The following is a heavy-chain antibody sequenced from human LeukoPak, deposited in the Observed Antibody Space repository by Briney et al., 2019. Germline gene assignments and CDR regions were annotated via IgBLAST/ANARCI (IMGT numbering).Heavy chain of an antibody. V-gene: IGHV4-38-2*02. CDR2: IYHSGST. J-gene: IGHJ5*02. Sequence: PSETLSLTCTVSGYSISSGYYWGWIRQPPGKGLEWIGSIYHSGSTYYNPSPKSRVTISVDTSKNQFSLKLSSVTAADTAVYYCARAPTIFGVVLNWFDPWGQGTLVTVSS. CDR1: GYSISSGYY. D-gene: IGHD3-3*01. CDR3: ARAPTIFGVVLNWFDP.